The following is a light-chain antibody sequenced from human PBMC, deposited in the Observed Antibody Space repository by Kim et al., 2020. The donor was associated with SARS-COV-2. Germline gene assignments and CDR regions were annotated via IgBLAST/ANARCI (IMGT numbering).Light chain of an antibody. V-gene: IGKV3-20*01. Sequence: EIVLTQSPGTLSLSPGERATLSCRASQTVISNYLAWYQQKPGQAPRLLIYGASSRATGIPDRFSGSGSGTDFTLTISSLEPEDFAVYNCQQYGRSPLTFGGGTKVDIK. CDR1: QTVISNY. CDR3: QQYGRSPLT. J-gene: IGKJ4*01. CDR2: GAS.